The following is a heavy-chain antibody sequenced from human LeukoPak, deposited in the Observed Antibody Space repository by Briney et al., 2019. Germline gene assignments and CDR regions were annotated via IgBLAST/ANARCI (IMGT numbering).Heavy chain of an antibody. CDR3: AKDRDYYDSSGSAFDY. Sequence: PGGSLRLSCAASGFTFSSYAMSWIRQDPGKGLEWVSAISGSGGSTYYADSVKGRFTISRDNSKNTLYLQMNSLRAEDTAVYYCAKDRDYYDSSGSAFDYWGQGTLVTVSS. CDR1: GFTFSSYA. CDR2: ISGSGGST. V-gene: IGHV3-23*01. J-gene: IGHJ4*02. D-gene: IGHD3-22*01.